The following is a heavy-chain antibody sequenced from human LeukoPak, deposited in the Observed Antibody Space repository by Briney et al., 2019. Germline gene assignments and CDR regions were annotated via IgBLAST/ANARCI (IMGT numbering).Heavy chain of an antibody. D-gene: IGHD3-3*01. CDR2: IRFDGSNK. J-gene: IGHJ3*02. CDR3: AKDQDLEWFGDAFDI. V-gene: IGHV3-30*02. CDR1: GFTFSTYG. Sequence: GGSLRLSCAASGFTFSTYGMHWVRQAPGKGLEWVAFIRFDGSNKYYADTVKGRFTISRDNSKNTLYLQMNSLRADDTAVYYCAKDQDLEWFGDAFDIWGQGTMVTVSS.